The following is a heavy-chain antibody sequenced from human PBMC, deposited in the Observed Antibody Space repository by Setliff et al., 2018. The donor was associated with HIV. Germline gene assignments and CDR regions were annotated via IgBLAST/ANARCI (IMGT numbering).Heavy chain of an antibody. Sequence: GGSLRLSCAASGFTFSNYAMNWVRQAPGKGLEWVSAISDSGDNTYYADSVKGRFTISRDNSRDTLYLQMNSLRVGDTAVYFCAKTIAALDYWGQGTLVTVSS. CDR2: ISDSGDNT. J-gene: IGHJ4*02. CDR3: AKTIAALDY. CDR1: GFTFSNYA. V-gene: IGHV3-23*01. D-gene: IGHD6-13*01.